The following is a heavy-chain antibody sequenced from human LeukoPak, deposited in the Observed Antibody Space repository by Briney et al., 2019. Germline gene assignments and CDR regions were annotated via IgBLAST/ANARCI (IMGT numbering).Heavy chain of an antibody. V-gene: IGHV4-39*07. CDR1: GGSISSSSYY. J-gene: IGHJ4*02. CDR2: NYYSGTT. D-gene: IGHD6-19*01. CDR3: ARDRWISSGWWREPFDY. Sequence: SETLSLTCTVSGGSISSSSYYWGWIRQPPGKGLEWIGSNYYSGTTYYNPSLKSRVTISVDTSKNQVSLKLSSVTAADTAVYYCARDRWISSGWWREPFDYWGQGTLVTVSS.